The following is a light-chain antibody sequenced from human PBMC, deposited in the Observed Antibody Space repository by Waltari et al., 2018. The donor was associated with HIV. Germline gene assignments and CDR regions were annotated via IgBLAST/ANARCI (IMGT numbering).Light chain of an antibody. J-gene: IGKJ3*01. CDR3: QARHNWPPLFT. CDR2: DAS. V-gene: IGKV3-11*01. CDR1: QSVTTC. Sequence: EIVLTQSPGTLSLSPGEGATLSCMSSQSVTTCLAWYQQKPGQPPRLLIFDASNRATGIPARFSGSGSGTDFTLTISSLEPEDFAIYYCQARHNWPPLFTFGPGTKVDMK.